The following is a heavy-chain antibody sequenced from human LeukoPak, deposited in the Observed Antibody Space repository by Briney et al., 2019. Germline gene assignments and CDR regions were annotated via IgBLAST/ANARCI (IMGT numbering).Heavy chain of an antibody. V-gene: IGHV3-23*01. CDR2: ISGGGAET. D-gene: IGHD3-9*01. CDR1: GFTFSSYG. J-gene: IGHJ4*02. Sequence: GGSLRLSRAASGFTFSSYGMHWVRQAPGKGLEWVSSISGGGAETYYADSVKGRFTISRDNSKDTLYLRMNSLTAEDTAVYYCAKGGDYDILTAYYNSWGQGTLVTVSS. CDR3: AKGGDYDILTAYYNS.